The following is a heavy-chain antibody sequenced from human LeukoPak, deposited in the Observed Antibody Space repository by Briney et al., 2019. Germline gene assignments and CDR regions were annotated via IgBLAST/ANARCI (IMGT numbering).Heavy chain of an antibody. CDR1: GFTVSINY. CDR2: VDPYVVT. CDR3: TKGTFDH. Sequence: GGSLRLSCVGSGFTVSINYMSCVRQAPGKGLEWVSFVDPYVVTSYADSVKGRFTISRDNSKNILYLQLTSLRAEHTATYYCTKGTFDHWXQGTLVTVSS. V-gene: IGHV3-53*01. J-gene: IGHJ3*01.